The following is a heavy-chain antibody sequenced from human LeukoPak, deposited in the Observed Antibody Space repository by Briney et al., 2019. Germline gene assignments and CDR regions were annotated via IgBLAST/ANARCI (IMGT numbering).Heavy chain of an antibody. D-gene: IGHD3-3*01. CDR1: GFTFRGSA. CDR2: IRTKANNYAT. CDR3: ARAPSYDFWSGYPPRLDAFDI. J-gene: IGHJ3*02. Sequence: GGSLRLSCAGSGFTFRGSAMHWVRQASGKGLEWVGRIRTKANNYATAYAASLSGRFTISRDDSKNMAYLHLNGLKTEDTALYYCARAPSYDFWSGYPPRLDAFDIWGQGTMVTVSS. V-gene: IGHV3-73*01.